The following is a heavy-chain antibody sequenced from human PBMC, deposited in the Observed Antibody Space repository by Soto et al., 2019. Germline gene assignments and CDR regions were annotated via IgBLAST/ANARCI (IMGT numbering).Heavy chain of an antibody. CDR3: ARDRRRGGRITIFGVAKDKSDY. V-gene: IGHV1-3*01. CDR2: INAGNGNT. D-gene: IGHD3-3*01. Sequence: GASVTVSCKASGYTFTSYAMHWVRQAPGQRLEWMGWINAGNGNTKYSQKFQGRVTITRDTSASTAYMELSSLRSEDTAVYYCARDRRRGGRITIFGVAKDKSDYWGQGTLVTVSS. CDR1: GYTFTSYA. J-gene: IGHJ4*02.